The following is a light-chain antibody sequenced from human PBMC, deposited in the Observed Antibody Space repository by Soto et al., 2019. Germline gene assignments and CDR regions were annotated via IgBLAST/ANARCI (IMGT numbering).Light chain of an antibody. Sequence: EIVLTQSPATLSLSLGETATLSCMASQSVGSYLAWYQQKPGQAPRLLIYDASTRATGIPDRFSGRGSGTDFTLTISSLEPADFGVYYYQKRTNSPPVTSGGGTKVEIK. CDR3: QKRTNSPPVT. V-gene: IGKV3-11*01. CDR2: DAS. CDR1: QSVGSY. J-gene: IGKJ4*01.